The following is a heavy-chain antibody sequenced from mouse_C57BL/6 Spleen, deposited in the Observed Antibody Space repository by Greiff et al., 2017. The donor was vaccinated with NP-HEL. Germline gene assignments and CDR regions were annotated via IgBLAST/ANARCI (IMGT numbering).Heavy chain of an antibody. D-gene: IGHD2-2*01. CDR3: ARGRLWLRYFDY. V-gene: IGHV2-2*01. CDR1: GFSLTSYG. Sequence: QVQLKQSGPGPVQPSQSLSITCTVSGFSLTSYGVHWVRQSPGKGLEWLGVIWSGGSTDYNAAFISRLSISKDNSKSQVFFKMNSLQADDTAIYYCARGRLWLRYFDYWGQGTTLTVSS. CDR2: IWSGGST. J-gene: IGHJ2*01.